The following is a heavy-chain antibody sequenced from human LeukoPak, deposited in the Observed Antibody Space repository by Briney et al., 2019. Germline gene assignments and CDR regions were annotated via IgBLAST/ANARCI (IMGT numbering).Heavy chain of an antibody. CDR3: ANAQTDYYDSSGYYV. Sequence: GGSLRLSCVGSGFTFSEFAMTWIRQTPGKGLEWISKTSDNGITKHYADSVKGRFTISRDNSKNTLYLQMNSLRAEDTAVYYCANAQTDYYDSSGYYVWGQGTLVTVSS. CDR1: GFTFSEFA. V-gene: IGHV3-11*01. D-gene: IGHD3-22*01. CDR2: TSDNGITK. J-gene: IGHJ4*02.